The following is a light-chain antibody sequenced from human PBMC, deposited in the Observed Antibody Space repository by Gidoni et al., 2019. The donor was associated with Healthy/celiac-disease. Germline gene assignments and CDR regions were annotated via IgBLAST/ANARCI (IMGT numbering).Light chain of an antibody. Sequence: IVMTQSPLSLTVTPGEPASISCRSSQSLLQSKGYNYLAWYLQKQGQSPQLLIYLGSNRASGVPDRFSGSGLGTDFTLKISRVEAEDFGVYYCMQALQTPPTFGQGTRLEIK. CDR3: MQALQTPPT. J-gene: IGKJ5*01. CDR2: LGS. V-gene: IGKV2-28*01. CDR1: QSLLQSKGYNY.